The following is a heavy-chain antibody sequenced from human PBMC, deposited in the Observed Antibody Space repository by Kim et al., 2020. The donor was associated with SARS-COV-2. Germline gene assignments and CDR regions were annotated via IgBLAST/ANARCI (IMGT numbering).Heavy chain of an antibody. CDR1: GFTFSSYA. CDR2: ISGSGGST. D-gene: IGHD3-10*01. Sequence: GGSLRLSCAASGFTFSSYAMSWVRQAPGKGLEWVSAISGSGGSTYYADSVKGRFTISRDNSKNTLYLQMNSLRAEDTAVYYCAKALIKVRGVIIIPNYYYYGMDVWGQGTTVTVSS. V-gene: IGHV3-23*01. CDR3: AKALIKVRGVIIIPNYYYYGMDV. J-gene: IGHJ6*02.